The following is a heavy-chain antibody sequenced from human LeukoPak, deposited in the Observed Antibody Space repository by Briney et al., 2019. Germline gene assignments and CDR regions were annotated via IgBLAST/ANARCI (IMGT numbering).Heavy chain of an antibody. D-gene: IGHD2-15*01. Sequence: PSETLSLTCAVYGGSFSGYYWSWIRRPPGKGLEWIGEINHSGSTNYNPSLKSRVTISVDTSKNQFSLKLSSVTAADTAVYYCARGYITRPLGYCSGGSCYPSPSYFDYWGQGTLVTVSS. CDR1: GGSFSGYY. J-gene: IGHJ4*02. CDR2: INHSGST. CDR3: ARGYITRPLGYCSGGSCYPSPSYFDY. V-gene: IGHV4-34*01.